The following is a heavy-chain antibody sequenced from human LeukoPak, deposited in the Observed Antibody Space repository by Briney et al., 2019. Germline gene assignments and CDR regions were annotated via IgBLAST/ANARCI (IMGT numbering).Heavy chain of an antibody. D-gene: IGHD3-22*01. Sequence: AGGSLRLSCAASGFTLSDFWMSWVRQAPGKGLEWVSAISGSGGSTYYADSVKGRFTISRDNSKNTLYLQMNSLRAEDTAVYYCAKKGDTMIVGPGDAFDIWGQGTMVTVSS. CDR3: AKKGDTMIVGPGDAFDI. V-gene: IGHV3-23*01. CDR1: GFTLSDFW. J-gene: IGHJ3*02. CDR2: ISGSGGST.